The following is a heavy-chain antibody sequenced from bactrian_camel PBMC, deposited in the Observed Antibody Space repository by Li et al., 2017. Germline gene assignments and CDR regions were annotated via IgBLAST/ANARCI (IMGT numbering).Heavy chain of an antibody. CDR3: VRPGENGGTFGY. J-gene: IGHJ6*01. D-gene: IGHD6*01. CDR1: GYRHSQNC. Sequence: HVQLVESGGGSVQAGGSLRLSCVASGYRHSQNCMGWFRQAPGKERETVATLYTGANTAYYADSVKGRSSISQDSAKNTLYLQMNSLKPVYTAVYYCVRPGENGGTFGYWGQGTQVTVS. V-gene: IGHV3S54*01. CDR2: LYTGANTA.